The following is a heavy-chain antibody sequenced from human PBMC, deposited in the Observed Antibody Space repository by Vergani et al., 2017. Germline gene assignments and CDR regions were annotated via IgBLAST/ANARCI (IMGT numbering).Heavy chain of an antibody. Sequence: QVQLQESGPGLVKPSGTLSLTCAVSGGSISSYYWSWIRQPPGKGLEWIGYIYYSGSTNYNPSLKSRVTISVDTSKNQFSLKLSSVTAADTAVYYCARGSWFGELSKFDYWGQGTLVTVSS. J-gene: IGHJ4*02. CDR3: ARGSWFGELSKFDY. D-gene: IGHD3-10*01. CDR1: GGSISSYY. CDR2: IYYSGST. V-gene: IGHV4-59*01.